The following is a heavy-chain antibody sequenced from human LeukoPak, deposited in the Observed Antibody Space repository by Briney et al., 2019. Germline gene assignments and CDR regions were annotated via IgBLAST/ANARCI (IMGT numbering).Heavy chain of an antibody. Sequence: GRSLRLSCAASGFTFDDYAMQWVRHAPGKGMERVSGISWNSGSIGYADSVKGRFTISRDNAKNSLYLQMNSLRAEDTALYYCARDATFGGYCSGGSCPGPFDIWGQGTMVTVSS. CDR1: GFTFDDYA. CDR2: ISWNSGSI. V-gene: IGHV3-9*01. D-gene: IGHD2-15*01. CDR3: ARDATFGGYCSGGSCPGPFDI. J-gene: IGHJ3*02.